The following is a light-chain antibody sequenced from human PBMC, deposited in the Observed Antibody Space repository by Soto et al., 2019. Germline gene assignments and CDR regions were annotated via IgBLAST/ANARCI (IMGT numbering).Light chain of an antibody. V-gene: IGKV3-15*01. CDR3: QQYNKWPLT. Sequence: EIVMTQSPATLSVSPGERATLSCRASQSVSSDLVWYQQKAGQAPRLLIYDTSTMATGIPARFSGSGSGTEFTLTISSLQSEDSAVYHCQQYNKWPLTFGGGTKVEIK. CDR1: QSVSSD. J-gene: IGKJ4*01. CDR2: DTS.